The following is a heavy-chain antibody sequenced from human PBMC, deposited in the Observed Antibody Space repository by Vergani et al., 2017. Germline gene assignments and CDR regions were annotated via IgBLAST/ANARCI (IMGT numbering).Heavy chain of an antibody. CDR3: AVDHTYYDSSGYPRGNWYFDL. Sequence: QMQLVPSAPEVKKPGTSVKVSCTSSGFTFTSSAMQWLRQARGQRLEWIGWIVVGSGNTNYAQKFQERVTITRDMSTSTAYMELSSLRSEDTAVYYCAVDHTYYDSSGYPRGNWYFDLWGRGTLVTVSS. CDR1: GFTFTSSA. J-gene: IGHJ2*01. D-gene: IGHD3-22*01. V-gene: IGHV1-58*02. CDR2: IVVGSGNT.